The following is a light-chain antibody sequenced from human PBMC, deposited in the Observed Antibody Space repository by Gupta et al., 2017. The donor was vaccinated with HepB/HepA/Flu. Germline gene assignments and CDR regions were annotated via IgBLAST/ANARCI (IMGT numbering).Light chain of an antibody. CDR3: SSYTSSSTVV. J-gene: IGLJ2*01. CDR1: SSDVGGYNY. V-gene: IGLV2-14*01. CDR2: DVS. Sequence: QSALTQPASVSGSPGQSITISCTGTSSDVGGYNYVSWYQQHPGKAPKLIIYDVSNRPSGVFNRFSGSKSGNTASLTISGLQAEDETDYYCSSYTSSSTVVFGGGTKLTVL.